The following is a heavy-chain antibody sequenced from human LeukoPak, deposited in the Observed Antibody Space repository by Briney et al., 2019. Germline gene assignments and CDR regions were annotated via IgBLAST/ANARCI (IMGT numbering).Heavy chain of an antibody. J-gene: IGHJ4*02. Sequence: SETLSLTCAVSSYSISSGYYWGWIRQPPGKGLEWIGSIYHSGSTYYNPSLKSRVTISVDTSKNQFSLKLSSVTAADTAVYYCARAEWLPNKMFDYWGQGTLVTVSS. V-gene: IGHV4-38-2*01. CDR1: SYSISSGYY. D-gene: IGHD5-12*01. CDR2: IYHSGST. CDR3: ARAEWLPNKMFDY.